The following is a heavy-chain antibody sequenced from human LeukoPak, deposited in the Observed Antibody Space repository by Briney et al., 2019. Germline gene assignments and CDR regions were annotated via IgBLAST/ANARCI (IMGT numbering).Heavy chain of an antibody. D-gene: IGHD2-8*01. V-gene: IGHV3-23*01. CDR2: ISGSGGST. CDR3: ARLGIVLTVYANAPLAEPFDY. Sequence: GGSLRLSCAASGFTFSSYAMSWVRQAPGKGLEWVSAISGSGGSTYYADSVKGRFTISRDNSKNTLYLQMNSLRAEDTAVYYCARLGIVLTVYANAPLAEPFDYWGQGTLVTVSS. CDR1: GFTFSSYA. J-gene: IGHJ4*02.